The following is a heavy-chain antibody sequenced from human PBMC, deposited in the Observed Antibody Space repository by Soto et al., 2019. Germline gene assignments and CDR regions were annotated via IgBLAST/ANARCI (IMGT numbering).Heavy chain of an antibody. CDR1: GGSISSSSYY. J-gene: IGHJ4*02. CDR2: IYYSGST. CDR3: ARDHPHSYGIYYFDY. Sequence: SETLSLTCTVSGGSISSSSYYWGWIRQPPGKGLEWIGSIYYSGSTYYNPSLKSRVTISVDTSKNQFSLKLTSVTAADTAVYYCARDHPHSYGIYYFDYWGQGTLVTVSS. V-gene: IGHV4-39*07. D-gene: IGHD5-18*01.